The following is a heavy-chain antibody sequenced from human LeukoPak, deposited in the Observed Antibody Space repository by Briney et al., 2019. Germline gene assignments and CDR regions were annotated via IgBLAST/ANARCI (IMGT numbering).Heavy chain of an antibody. CDR3: ARQTTVTPDAWDGFDY. J-gene: IGHJ4*02. V-gene: IGHV3-21*01. CDR2: FSRSGIYI. CDR1: GFPINSYT. Sequence: GGSLRLSCTASGFPINSYTMNWVRQAPGKGLEWVSSFSRSGIYIYYGDSVKGRFTISRDNAKNSLYLQMNSLGAEDTAVYYCARQTTVTPDAWDGFDYWGQGTQVTVSS. D-gene: IGHD4-11*01.